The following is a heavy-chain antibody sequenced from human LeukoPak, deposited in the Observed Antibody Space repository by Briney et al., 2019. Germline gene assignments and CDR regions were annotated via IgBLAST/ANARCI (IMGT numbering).Heavy chain of an antibody. D-gene: IGHD3-16*01. J-gene: IGHJ3*02. CDR2: INPSGGST. CDR3: AREAPGLGGAFDI. CDR1: GYTFTNYY. V-gene: IGHV1-46*01. Sequence: ASVKVSCKASGYTFTNYYLHWVRQAPGQGLEWMGIINPSGGSTSYAQKFQGRVTMTRDTPTSTVYMELSSLGSEDTAVYYCAREAPGLGGAFDIWGQGTMVTVSS.